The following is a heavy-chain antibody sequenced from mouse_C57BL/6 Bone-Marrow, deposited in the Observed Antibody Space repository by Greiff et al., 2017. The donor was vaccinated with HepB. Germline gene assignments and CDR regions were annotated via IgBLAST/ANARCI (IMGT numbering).Heavy chain of an antibody. Sequence: VQLQQPGAELVKPGASVKMSCKASGYTFTSYWITWVKQRPGQGLEWIGDIYPGSGSTNYNEKFKSKATLTVDTSSSTAYMQLSSLTSEDSAVYYCERPFYYYGSYYFDYWGQGTTLTVSS. CDR3: ERPFYYYGSYYFDY. D-gene: IGHD1-1*01. V-gene: IGHV1-55*01. CDR1: GYTFTSYW. J-gene: IGHJ2*01. CDR2: IYPGSGST.